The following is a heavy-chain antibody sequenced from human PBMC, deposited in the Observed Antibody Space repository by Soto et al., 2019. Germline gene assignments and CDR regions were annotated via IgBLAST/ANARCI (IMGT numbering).Heavy chain of an antibody. CDR3: ARDPRVLARGYFQH. J-gene: IGHJ1*01. CDR1: GGSISSGDYY. CDR2: IYYSGGT. D-gene: IGHD2-8*01. Sequence: QVQLQESGPGLVKPSQTLSLTCTVSGGSISSGDYYWSWIRQPPGKGLEWIGYIYYSGGTYYNPSLKRRVTVSVDTSKNQFSLKLSSVTAADTAVYYCARDPRVLARGYFQHWGQGTLVTVSS. V-gene: IGHV4-30-4*01.